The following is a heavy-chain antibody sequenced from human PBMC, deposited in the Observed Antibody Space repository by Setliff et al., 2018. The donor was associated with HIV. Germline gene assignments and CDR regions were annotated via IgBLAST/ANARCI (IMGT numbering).Heavy chain of an antibody. CDR1: GYPFTSYG. D-gene: IGHD6-19*01. Sequence: ASVKVSCKASGYPFTSYGICWVRQAPGHGLEWMGYISPYNGDAYYAEKFQGRVTMTTDTSTTAVSMELANLRSDDTAVYFCARMQAYRSAWFSGGHDAFDVWGQGTMVTVSS. V-gene: IGHV1-18*01. J-gene: IGHJ3*01. CDR2: ISPYNGDA. CDR3: ARMQAYRSAWFSGGHDAFDV.